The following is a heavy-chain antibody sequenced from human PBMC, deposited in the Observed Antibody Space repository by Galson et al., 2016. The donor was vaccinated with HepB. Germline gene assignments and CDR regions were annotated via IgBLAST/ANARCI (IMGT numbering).Heavy chain of an antibody. D-gene: IGHD1-26*01. Sequence: SLRLSCAASGFTFSNYDMRWVRQAPGKGLEWVSGISGSGASTTYADSVKGRFTISRDNSKNTLFLQMNSLRAEDTAVYYCAKEPAPVRSYGVYCSVMDVWGQGTTVTVSS. V-gene: IGHV3-23*01. CDR1: GFTFSNYD. CDR3: AKEPAPVRSYGVYCSVMDV. CDR2: ISGSGAST. J-gene: IGHJ6*02.